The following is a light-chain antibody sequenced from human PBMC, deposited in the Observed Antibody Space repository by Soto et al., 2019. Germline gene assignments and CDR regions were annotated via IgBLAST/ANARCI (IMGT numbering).Light chain of an antibody. CDR3: QQYGSSPQT. V-gene: IGKV3-20*01. J-gene: IGKJ1*01. Sequence: EIVLTQSPGTLSLSPGERATLSCRASQSVSSSYLAWYQQKPGQAPSLIIYGASSRATGIPDRFSGSGSGTDFTLTISRLEPEDFAVYYCQQYGSSPQTFGQGTKVEIK. CDR2: GAS. CDR1: QSVSSSY.